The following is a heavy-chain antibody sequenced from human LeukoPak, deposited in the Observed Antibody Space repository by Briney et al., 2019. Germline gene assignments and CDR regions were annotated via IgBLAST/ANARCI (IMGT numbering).Heavy chain of an antibody. CDR2: INHSGST. CDR3: ARGDYYDSSGYYPPKYFDY. CDR1: GGSFSGYY. Sequence: SETLSLTCAVYGGSFSGYYWSWIRQPPGKGLEWIGEINHSGSTNYDPSLKSRVTISVDTSKNQFSLKLSSVTAADTAVYYCARGDYYDSSGYYPPKYFDYWGQGTLVTVSS. V-gene: IGHV4-34*01. J-gene: IGHJ4*02. D-gene: IGHD3-22*01.